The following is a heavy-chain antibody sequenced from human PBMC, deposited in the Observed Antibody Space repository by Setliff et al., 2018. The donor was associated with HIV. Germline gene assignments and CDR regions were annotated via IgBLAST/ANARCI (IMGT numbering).Heavy chain of an antibody. J-gene: IGHJ6*03. V-gene: IGHV4-4*08. CDR1: GGSISSYY. Sequence: SETLSLTCTVSGGSISSYYWSWIRQPPGRGLEWIGFIYTSGSTNYNPSLKSRVAISVDTSKNQFSLKLSSVTAADTAVYYCARGPGHDSSGYYYDYYYMDVWGKGTTVTVSS. D-gene: IGHD3-22*01. CDR2: IYTSGST. CDR3: ARGPGHDSSGYYYDYYYMDV.